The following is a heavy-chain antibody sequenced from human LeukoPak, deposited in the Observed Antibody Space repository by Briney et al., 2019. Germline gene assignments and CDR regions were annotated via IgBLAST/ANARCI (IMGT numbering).Heavy chain of an antibody. D-gene: IGHD3-9*01. Sequence: ASGKVSCKASGYTFTGYYMHWVRQAPGQELEWMGWINPNSGGTNYAQKFQGRVTMTRDTSISTAYVELSRLRSDDTAVYYCARYSLTGYYITDYFDYWGQGTLVTVSS. CDR2: INPNSGGT. CDR1: GYTFTGYY. J-gene: IGHJ4*02. V-gene: IGHV1-2*02. CDR3: ARYSLTGYYITDYFDY.